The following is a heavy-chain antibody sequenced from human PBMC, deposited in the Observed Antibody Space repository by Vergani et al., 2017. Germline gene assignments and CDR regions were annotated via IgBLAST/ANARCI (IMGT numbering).Heavy chain of an antibody. V-gene: IGHV4-38-2*01. CDR3: ARQVNDDIFYSGSYLRYFDY. Sequence: QVQLQESGPGLVEPSETLSLTCAVSGYSIRNGYYWGWIRQPPGKGLEWIGSIYYSGSTYYNPSLKSRVTISVDTSKNQFSLKLSSVTAADTAVYYCARQVNDDIFYSGSYLRYFDYWGQGTLVTVSS. J-gene: IGHJ4*02. CDR2: IYYSGST. D-gene: IGHD1-26*01. CDR1: GYSIRNGYY.